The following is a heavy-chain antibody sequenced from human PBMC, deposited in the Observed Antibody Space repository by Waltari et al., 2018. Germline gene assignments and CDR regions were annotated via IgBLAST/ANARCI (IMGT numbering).Heavy chain of an antibody. V-gene: IGHV3-33*08. D-gene: IGHD3-10*01. J-gene: IGHJ4*02. Sequence: QVQLVESGGGVVQPGRSLRLSCAASGFTFSSYGMHWVRQAPGQGLEWVAVIWYDGSNKYYADSVKGRFTISRDNSKNTLYLQMNSLRAEDTAMYYCASNVGSGSYSSSYAYFDYWGQGTLVTVSS. CDR2: IWYDGSNK. CDR3: ASNVGSGSYSSSYAYFDY. CDR1: GFTFSSYG.